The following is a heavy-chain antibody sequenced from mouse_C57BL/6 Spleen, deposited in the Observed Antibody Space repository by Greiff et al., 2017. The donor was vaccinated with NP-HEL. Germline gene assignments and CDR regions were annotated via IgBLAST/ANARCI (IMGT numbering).Heavy chain of an antibody. V-gene: IGHV1-76*01. CDR3: ARDYYGSSYDGYFDV. Sequence: QVHVKQSGAELVRPGASVKLSCKASGYTFTDYYINWVKQRPGQGLEWIARIYPGSGNTYYNEKFKGKATLTAEKSSSTAYMQLSSLTSEDSAVYVCARDYYGSSYDGYFDVWGTGTTVTVSS. J-gene: IGHJ1*03. CDR2: IYPGSGNT. CDR1: GYTFTDYY. D-gene: IGHD1-1*01.